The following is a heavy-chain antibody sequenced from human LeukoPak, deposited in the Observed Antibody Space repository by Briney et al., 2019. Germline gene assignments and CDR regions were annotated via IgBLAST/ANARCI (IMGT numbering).Heavy chain of an antibody. Sequence: WGSLRLSCAVSGFTVSSNFMSWVRQAPGKGPEWVSVIYTSGITYYADSVRGRFTISRDNSKNTLYLQMDSLTADDTAVYYCSREDARGTYSFDYWGQGTLVSVSS. D-gene: IGHD1-26*01. CDR3: SREDARGTYSFDY. J-gene: IGHJ4*02. CDR2: IYTSGIT. V-gene: IGHV3-66*01. CDR1: GFTVSSNF.